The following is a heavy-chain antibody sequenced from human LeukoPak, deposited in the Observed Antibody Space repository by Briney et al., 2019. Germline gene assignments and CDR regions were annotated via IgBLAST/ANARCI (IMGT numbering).Heavy chain of an antibody. CDR3: AKAGSYRFDD. D-gene: IGHD1-26*01. J-gene: IGHJ4*02. V-gene: IGHV3-74*01. Sequence: PGGSLRLSCAASAFTFSSYAMSWVRQAPGEGLVWVSRINTDGSTTNYADSMKGRFTISGDNAENTLYLQLNSLRAEDTAVYYCAKAGSYRFDDWGQGTLVTVSS. CDR1: AFTFSSYA. CDR2: INTDGSTT.